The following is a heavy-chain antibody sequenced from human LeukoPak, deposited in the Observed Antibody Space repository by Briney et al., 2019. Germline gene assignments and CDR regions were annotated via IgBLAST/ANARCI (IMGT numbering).Heavy chain of an antibody. CDR2: INPHSGGT. Sequence: ASVKVSCKASGYTFTGYYMHWVRQAPGQGLEWMGWINPHSGGTNYAQKFQGRVTMTRDTSIGTAYMDLSRLRSDDTAVYYCARAHEYGDLLIDYWGQGTLVTVSS. CDR1: GYTFTGYY. V-gene: IGHV1-2*02. CDR3: ARAHEYGDLLIDY. J-gene: IGHJ4*02. D-gene: IGHD4-17*01.